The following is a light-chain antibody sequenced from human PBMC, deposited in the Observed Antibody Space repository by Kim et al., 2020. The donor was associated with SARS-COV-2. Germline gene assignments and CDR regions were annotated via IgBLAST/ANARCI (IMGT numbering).Light chain of an antibody. CDR3: QQYGSSPWT. CDR1: QSITSSY. Sequence: LSPGERATLHCRARQSITSSYLALYQQKPGQAPRLLIYGASNRANDIPVRFSCSGSGTDFTLTISRLEPEDFAVYHCQQYGSSPWTFGQGTKVEI. V-gene: IGKV3-20*01. J-gene: IGKJ1*01. CDR2: GAS.